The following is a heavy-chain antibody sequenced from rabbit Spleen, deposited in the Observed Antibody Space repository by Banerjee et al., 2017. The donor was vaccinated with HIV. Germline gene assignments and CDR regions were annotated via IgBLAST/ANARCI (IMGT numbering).Heavy chain of an antibody. V-gene: IGHV1S45*01. Sequence: QQQLVESGGGLVKPEGSLTLTCKASGVSFNDKDVMCWVRQAPGKGLEWIACIDTGSSGFTYFATWAKGRFTCSKTSSTTVTLQMTRLTAADTATYFCVREAGYAGYGDGNLWGQGTLVTVS. CDR2: IDTGSSGFT. D-gene: IGHD7-1*01. J-gene: IGHJ4*01. CDR3: VREAGYAGYGDGNL. CDR1: GVSFNDKDV.